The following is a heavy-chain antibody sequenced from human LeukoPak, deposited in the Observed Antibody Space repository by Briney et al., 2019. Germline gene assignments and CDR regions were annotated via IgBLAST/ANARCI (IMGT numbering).Heavy chain of an antibody. V-gene: IGHV3-21*01. J-gene: IGHJ4*02. CDR3: ARGNMQQLADY. D-gene: IGHD6-13*01. CDR2: ISSSSSYI. Sequence: GGSLRLSCAASGFTFSSYSMNWVRQAPGKGLEWVSSISSSSSYIYYADSVKGRFTISRDNAKDSLYLQMNSLRAEDTAVYYCARGNMQQLADYWGQGTLVTVSS. CDR1: GFTFSSYS.